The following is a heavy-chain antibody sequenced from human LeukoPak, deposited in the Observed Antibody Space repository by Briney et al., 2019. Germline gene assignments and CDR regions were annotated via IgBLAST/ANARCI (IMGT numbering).Heavy chain of an antibody. CDR1: GYTFTSYD. Sequence: EASVKVSCKASGYTFTSYDINWVRQATGQGLEWMGWMNPNSGNTGYAQKFQGRVTMTRNTSISTAYMELSSLRSEDTAVSYCARVPHIAAAAIDYWGQGTLVTVSS. CDR3: ARVPHIAAAAIDY. D-gene: IGHD6-13*01. J-gene: IGHJ4*02. V-gene: IGHV1-8*01. CDR2: MNPNSGNT.